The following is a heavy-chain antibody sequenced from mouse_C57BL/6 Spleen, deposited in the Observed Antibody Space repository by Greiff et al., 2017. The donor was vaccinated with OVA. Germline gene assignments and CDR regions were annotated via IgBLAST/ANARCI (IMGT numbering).Heavy chain of an antibody. Sequence: EVQLQQSGPGLVKPSQSLSLTCSVTGYSITSGYYWNWIRQFPGNKLEWMGYISYDGSNNYNPSLKNRISITRDTSKNQFFLKWNSVTTEDTATYYCASHDYDGDFDYWGQGTTLTVSS. CDR2: ISYDGSN. CDR3: ASHDYDGDFDY. D-gene: IGHD2-4*01. V-gene: IGHV3-6*01. CDR1: GYSITSGYY. J-gene: IGHJ2*01.